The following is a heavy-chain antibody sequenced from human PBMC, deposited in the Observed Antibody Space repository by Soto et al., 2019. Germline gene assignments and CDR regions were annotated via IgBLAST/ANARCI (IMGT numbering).Heavy chain of an antibody. J-gene: IGHJ6*02. CDR3: ARAGYDSSGYYFYAMDV. CDR2: IGTAGDP. CDR1: GFILSGYD. Sequence: GALRLSCVASGFILSGYDMHWVRQATGEGLEWVSAIGTAGDPYYSGSVKGRFTISRGNAENSVYLQMNSLRAGDTAVYYCARAGYDSSGYYFYAMDVWGPGTTVTVFS. D-gene: IGHD3-22*01. V-gene: IGHV3-13*05.